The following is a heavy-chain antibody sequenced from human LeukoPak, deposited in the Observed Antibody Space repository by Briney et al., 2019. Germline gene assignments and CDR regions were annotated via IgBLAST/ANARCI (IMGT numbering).Heavy chain of an antibody. Sequence: SVKVSCKASGGTFSSYAISWVRQAPGQGLEWMGGIIPIFGTANYAQKFQGRVTITADESTSTAYMELSSLRSEDTAVYYCASPSNNHYYGFDYWGQGTLVTVSS. CDR3: ASPSNNHYYGFDY. CDR2: IIPIFGTA. D-gene: IGHD3-10*01. CDR1: GGTFSSYA. V-gene: IGHV1-69*13. J-gene: IGHJ4*02.